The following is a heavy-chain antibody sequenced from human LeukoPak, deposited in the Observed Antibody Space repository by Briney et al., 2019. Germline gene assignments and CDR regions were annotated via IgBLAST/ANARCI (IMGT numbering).Heavy chain of an antibody. Sequence: ASVKVSCKTSGYPFSTWEINWVRQAAGQGLEWLGWVHPDSGNTDYAQKFRGRVTMSRDTSTSTAYMELSGLRLDDTAVYYCARENGGPPYYYYYMDVWGKGTTVTVSS. J-gene: IGHJ6*03. CDR1: GYPFSTWE. D-gene: IGHD4-23*01. CDR2: VHPDSGNT. CDR3: ARENGGPPYYYYYMDV. V-gene: IGHV1-8*01.